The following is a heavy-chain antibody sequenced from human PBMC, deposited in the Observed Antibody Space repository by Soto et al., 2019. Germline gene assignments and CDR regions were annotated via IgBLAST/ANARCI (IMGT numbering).Heavy chain of an antibody. CDR2: MSGAGRSS. D-gene: IGHD2-2*01. J-gene: IGHJ4*02. Sequence: DVQLLESGGDLVQPGGSLRLSCAASGFTFSSYAMSWVRQAPGKGLEWVSSMSGAGRSSYDADSVKGRFTISRDNSKNTLYLQMNNLGAEDTALYYCAKGPIVVVENIYDYWGQGTLVTVSS. CDR1: GFTFSSYA. CDR3: AKGPIVVVENIYDY. V-gene: IGHV3-23*01.